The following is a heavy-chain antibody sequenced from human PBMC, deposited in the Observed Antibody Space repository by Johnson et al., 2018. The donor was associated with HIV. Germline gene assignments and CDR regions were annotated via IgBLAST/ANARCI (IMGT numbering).Heavy chain of an antibody. Sequence: MMLVESGGGVVQPGGSLRLSCVASGFTFSSNALNWFRQAPGKGLEWVSVISGSGDSTCHADSVKGRFTISRDNAKNTLYLQMNSLRAEDTALYYCAREGGGFREFGGFDIWGQGTMVTVSS. CDR3: AREGGGFREFGGFDI. D-gene: IGHD3-10*01. J-gene: IGHJ3*02. CDR1: GFTFSSNA. CDR2: ISGSGDST. V-gene: IGHV3-23*04.